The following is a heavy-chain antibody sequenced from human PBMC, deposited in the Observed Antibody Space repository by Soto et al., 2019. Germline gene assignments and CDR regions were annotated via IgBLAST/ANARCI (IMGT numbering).Heavy chain of an antibody. J-gene: IGHJ4*02. D-gene: IGHD3-22*01. CDR3: ARLYYYDTSGYLSFDY. CDR2: IYYSGSA. Sequence: PSETLSLTCTVSGNSISSGDYYWSWVRQSPGKGLDWIGYIYYSGSAYYNPSLKSRPTISVDTSRNQFSLELTSVTAADTAVYYCARLYYYDTSGYLSFDYWGQGTLVT. V-gene: IGHV4-30-4*01. CDR1: GNSISSGDYY.